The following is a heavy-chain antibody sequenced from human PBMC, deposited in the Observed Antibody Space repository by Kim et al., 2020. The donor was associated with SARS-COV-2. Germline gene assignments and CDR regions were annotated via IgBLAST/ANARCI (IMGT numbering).Heavy chain of an antibody. D-gene: IGHD6-19*01. Sequence: GGSLRLSCTASGFTFGDYAMSWVRQAPGKGLEWVGFIRSKAYGGTTEYAASVKGRFTISRDDSKSIAYLQMNSLKTEDTAVYYCTRDFAVHNLNWGQGTLVTVSS. CDR2: IRSKAYGGTT. CDR3: TRDFAVHNLN. V-gene: IGHV3-49*04. CDR1: GFTFGDYA. J-gene: IGHJ4*02.